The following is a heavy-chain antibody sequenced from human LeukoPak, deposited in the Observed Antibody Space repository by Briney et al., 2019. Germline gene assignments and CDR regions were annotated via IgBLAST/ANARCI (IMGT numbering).Heavy chain of an antibody. V-gene: IGHV3-30*18. CDR1: GFTFSSYG. CDR2: ISSDGSDK. CDR3: AKGSATTVVTIDY. D-gene: IGHD4-23*01. J-gene: IGHJ4*02. Sequence: GGSLRLSCAASGFTFSSYGMHWVRQAPGKGLEWVTVISSDGSDKYYADSVKGRFTISRDNSKNTMYLQMNSLRDEDTAVYYCAKGSATTVVTIDYWGQGTLVTVSS.